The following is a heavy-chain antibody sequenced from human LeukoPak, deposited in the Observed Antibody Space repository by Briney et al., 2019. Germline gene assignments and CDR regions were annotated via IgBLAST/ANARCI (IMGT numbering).Heavy chain of an antibody. Sequence: PGGSLRLSCAASGFTFSSYSMNWVRQAPGKGLEWVSFISSSSSYIYYADSVKGRFTISRDNAKNSLYLQMNSLRAEDTAVYYCARDRADSSGYYYHPDAFDIWGQGTMVTVSS. CDR1: GFTFSSYS. V-gene: IGHV3-21*01. CDR3: ARDRADSSGYYYHPDAFDI. J-gene: IGHJ3*02. D-gene: IGHD3-22*01. CDR2: ISSSSSYI.